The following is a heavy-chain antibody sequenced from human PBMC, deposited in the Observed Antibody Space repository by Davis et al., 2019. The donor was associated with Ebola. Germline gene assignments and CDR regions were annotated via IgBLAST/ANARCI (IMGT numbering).Heavy chain of an antibody. CDR3: ARFRSRNYYYYGMDV. CDR1: GYSFTSYW. CDR2: IYPGDSDT. V-gene: IGHV5-51*01. D-gene: IGHD1-14*01. J-gene: IGHJ6*04. Sequence: KVSCKGSGYSFTSYWIGWVRQMPGKGLEWMGIIYPGDSDTRYSPSFQGQVTISADKSISTAYLQWSSLKASDTAMYYCARFRSRNYYYYGMDVWGKGTTVTVSS.